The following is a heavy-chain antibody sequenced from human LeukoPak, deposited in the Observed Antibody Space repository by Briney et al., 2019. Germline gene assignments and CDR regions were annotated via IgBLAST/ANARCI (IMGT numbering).Heavy chain of an antibody. CDR1: GFTFSSYG. CDR3: AKDSSSGGLDP. J-gene: IGHJ5*02. V-gene: IGHV3-30*18. Sequence: GRSLRLSCAASGFTFSSYGMHWVRQAPGKGLEWVAVISYDGSNKYYADSVKGRFTISRDNSKNTLYLQMNSLRAEDTAVYYCAKDSSSGGLDPWGQGTLVTVSS. D-gene: IGHD6-13*01. CDR2: ISYDGSNK.